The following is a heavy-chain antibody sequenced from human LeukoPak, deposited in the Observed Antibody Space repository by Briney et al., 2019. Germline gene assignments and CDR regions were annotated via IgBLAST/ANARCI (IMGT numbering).Heavy chain of an antibody. CDR1: GGSFSGYY. J-gene: IGHJ2*01. Sequence: SETLSLTCTVYGGSFSGYYWSWIRQPPGKGLEWIGEIYHSGSTNYNPSLKSRVTISVDKSKNQFSLKLSSVTAADTAVYYCARDWSTSGWYIDSLYWYFDLWGRGTLVTVSS. D-gene: IGHD6-19*01. CDR3: ARDWSTSGWYIDSLYWYFDL. CDR2: IYHSGST. V-gene: IGHV4-34*01.